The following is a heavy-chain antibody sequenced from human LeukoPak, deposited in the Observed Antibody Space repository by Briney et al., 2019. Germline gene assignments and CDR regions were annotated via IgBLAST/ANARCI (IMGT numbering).Heavy chain of an antibody. V-gene: IGHV1-69*06. J-gene: IGHJ5*02. D-gene: IGHD3-22*01. CDR3: ARDLYYCDSSGYPHSQYNNWFDP. Sequence: ASVKVSCKASGGTFSSYAISWVRQAPGQGLEWMGGIIPIFGTANYAQKFQGRVTITADKSTSTAYMELSSLRSEDTAVYYCARDLYYCDSSGYPHSQYNNWFDPWGQGTLVTVSS. CDR2: IIPIFGTA. CDR1: GGTFSSYA.